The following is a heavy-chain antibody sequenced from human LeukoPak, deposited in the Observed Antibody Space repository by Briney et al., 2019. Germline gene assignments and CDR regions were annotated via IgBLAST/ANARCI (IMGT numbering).Heavy chain of an antibody. Sequence: SETLSLTCAVYGGSFSGYYWSWIRQPPGKGLEWIGEINHSGSTNYNPSLKSRVTISVDTSKNQFSLKLSSVTAADTAVYYCARGQAYGDYDLDYWGQGTLVTVSS. CDR3: ARGQAYGDYDLDY. J-gene: IGHJ4*02. CDR2: INHSGST. V-gene: IGHV4-34*01. D-gene: IGHD4-17*01. CDR1: GGSFSGYY.